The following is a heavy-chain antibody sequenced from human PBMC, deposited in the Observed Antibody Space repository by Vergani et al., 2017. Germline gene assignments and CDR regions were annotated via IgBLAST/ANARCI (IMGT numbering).Heavy chain of an antibody. V-gene: IGHV4-39*02. D-gene: IGHD4-23*01. J-gene: IGHJ3*01. CDR3: ARDNKQLLPRAFDL. Sequence: QMQLQESGPGLVKASETLSLTCTVSGDSIISRSYYWGWIRQPPGKGLEWIGSIYNSGNGDSSWSLKSRVTISADTSKNQFSLRLTSVTAADTAVYYCARDNKQLLPRAFDLWGQGTMVTVSS. CDR1: GDSIISRSYY. CDR2: IYNSGNG.